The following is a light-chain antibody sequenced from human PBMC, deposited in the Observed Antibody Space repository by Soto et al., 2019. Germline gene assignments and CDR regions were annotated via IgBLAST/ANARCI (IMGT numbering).Light chain of an antibody. Sequence: QSVLTQPASVSGSPGQSITISCTGTSIDIGAYNYVSWYQQYPGKAPKLMIYGVTNRPSGVSNRFSGSKTGNTASLTISGLQAEDEADYYCFSHRSGDSHVFXTGTKVTVL. CDR2: GVT. CDR3: FSHRSGDSHV. V-gene: IGLV2-14*01. J-gene: IGLJ1*01. CDR1: SIDIGAYNY.